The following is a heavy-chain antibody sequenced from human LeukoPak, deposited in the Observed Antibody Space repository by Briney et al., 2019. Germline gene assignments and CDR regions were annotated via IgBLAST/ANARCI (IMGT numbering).Heavy chain of an antibody. CDR2: IYSGGST. Sequence: PGRSLRLSCAASGFTFSSYWMSWVRQAPGKGLEWVSVIYSGGSTYYADSVKGRFTISRDNSKNTLYLQMNSLRAEDTAVYYCARGIVVVNPYYYYYGMDVWGQGTTVTVSS. D-gene: IGHD2-21*01. CDR3: ARGIVVVNPYYYYYGMDV. J-gene: IGHJ6*02. V-gene: IGHV3-66*01. CDR1: GFTFSSYW.